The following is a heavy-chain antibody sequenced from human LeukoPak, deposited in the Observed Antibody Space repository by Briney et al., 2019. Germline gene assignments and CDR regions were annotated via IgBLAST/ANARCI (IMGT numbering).Heavy chain of an antibody. CDR3: ARGGSWDVDF. V-gene: IGHV3-15*01. D-gene: IGHD6-13*01. J-gene: IGHJ4*02. Sequence: PGGSLRLSCAASGLTFTDAWMSWVRQGPGKGLEWVGRIRSKADGGTTDYGAPVKGRFTISRDDSKNTVYLQMNSLKTEDTALYYCARGGSWDVDFWGQGSLVTVSS. CDR2: IRSKADGGTT. CDR1: GLTFTDAW.